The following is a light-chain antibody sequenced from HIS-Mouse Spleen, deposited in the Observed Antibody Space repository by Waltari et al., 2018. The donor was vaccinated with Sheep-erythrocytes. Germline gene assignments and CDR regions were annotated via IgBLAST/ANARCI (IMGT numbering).Light chain of an antibody. CDR1: KLGCKY. V-gene: IGLV3-1*01. CDR2: QDS. Sequence: SYVLTHPPSVSVSPGQTASITCSGDKLGCKYAYWYQQKPGQSPVLVIYQDSKRPSGIPERFSGSNSGNTATLTISGTQAMDEADYYCQAWDSSTAVFGGGTKLTVL. J-gene: IGLJ2*01. CDR3: QAWDSSTAV.